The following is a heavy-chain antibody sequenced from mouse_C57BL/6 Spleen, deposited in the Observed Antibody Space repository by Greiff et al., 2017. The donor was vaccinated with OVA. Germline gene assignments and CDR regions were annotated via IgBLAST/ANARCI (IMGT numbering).Heavy chain of an antibody. CDR1: GYTFTSYW. J-gene: IGHJ2*01. CDR2: IHPNSGST. CDR3: AREGIYYDYGWDYDY. V-gene: IGHV1-64*01. D-gene: IGHD2-4*01. Sequence: QVQLQQPGAELVKPGASVKLSCKASGYTFTSYWMHWVKQRPGQGLEWIGMIHPNSGSTNYNEKFKSKATLTVDKSSSTAYMQLSSLTSEDSAVYYCAREGIYYDYGWDYDYRGHGTTLTVSS.